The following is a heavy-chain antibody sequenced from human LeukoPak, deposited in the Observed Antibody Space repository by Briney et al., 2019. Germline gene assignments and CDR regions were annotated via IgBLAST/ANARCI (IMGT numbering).Heavy chain of an antibody. Sequence: PSETLSLTCTVSGGSISRYYWSWIRQPPGKGLEWVGYIYFSGYTYYNPSLRSRVSISIDASKNRFSLNLNSVTAADTAVYYCTRVANGDYFDFWGQGTLVTVSS. CDR1: GGSISRYY. CDR3: TRVANGDYFDF. J-gene: IGHJ4*02. CDR2: IYFSGYT. D-gene: IGHD4-17*01. V-gene: IGHV4-30-4*01.